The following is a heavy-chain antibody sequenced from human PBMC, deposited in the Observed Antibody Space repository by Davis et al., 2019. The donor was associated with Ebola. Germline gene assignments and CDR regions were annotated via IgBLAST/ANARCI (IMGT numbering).Heavy chain of an antibody. V-gene: IGHV3-33*01. CDR2: IWYDGSNK. J-gene: IGHJ4*02. CDR3: ARDGSGSYYSYFDY. D-gene: IGHD3-10*01. Sequence: PGGSLRLSCAASGFTFSSYGMHWVRQAPGKGLEWVAVIWYDGSNKYYADSVKGRFTISRDNSKNTLYLQMNSLRAEDTAVYYCARDGSGSYYSYFDYWGQGTLVTVSS. CDR1: GFTFSSYG.